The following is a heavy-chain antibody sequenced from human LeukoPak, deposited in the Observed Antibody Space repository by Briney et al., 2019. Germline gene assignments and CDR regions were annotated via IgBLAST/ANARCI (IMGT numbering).Heavy chain of an antibody. CDR2: ISSNGGST. CDR1: GFTFSSYA. J-gene: IGHJ4*02. D-gene: IGHD2-15*01. Sequence: QAGGSLRLSCSASGFTFSSYAMHWVRQAPGKGLEYVSTISSNGGSTYYADSVKGRFTISRDNSKNTLYLQMSSLRAEDTAVYHCVKGSGGSWAHFDYWGQGTLVTVSS. CDR3: VKGSGGSWAHFDY. V-gene: IGHV3-64D*09.